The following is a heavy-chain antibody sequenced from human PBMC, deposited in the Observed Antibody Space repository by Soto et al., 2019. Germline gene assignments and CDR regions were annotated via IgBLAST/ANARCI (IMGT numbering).Heavy chain of an antibody. V-gene: IGHV2-5*02. Sequence: QITLKESGPTLVKPTQTLTLTCTFSGFSLSTSRVGVGWIRQPPGKVLEWLAVIYWDDAKTYRPSLKSRLTITKDTSKNQVALTMTNMDPVDTATYYCAHAYGGRSLYWGQGTLVTVSS. CDR3: AHAYGGRSLY. D-gene: IGHD1-26*01. CDR1: GFSLSTSRVG. J-gene: IGHJ4*02. CDR2: IYWDDAK.